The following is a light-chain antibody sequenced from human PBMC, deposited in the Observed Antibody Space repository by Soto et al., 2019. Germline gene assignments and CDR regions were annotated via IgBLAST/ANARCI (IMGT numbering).Light chain of an antibody. V-gene: IGLV1-47*03. Sequence: QPVLTQPPSASGPPAQRRTISCSGSSSNIGSNYVYWYQQLPRTAPKLLIYRNNQRPSAVADRSPGSKSRTPASLPLSALWSEDEAHYYCAAWDDSLSRLYVFGTATTVTVL. J-gene: IGLJ1*01. CDR3: AAWDDSLSRLYV. CDR2: RNN. CDR1: SSNIGSNY.